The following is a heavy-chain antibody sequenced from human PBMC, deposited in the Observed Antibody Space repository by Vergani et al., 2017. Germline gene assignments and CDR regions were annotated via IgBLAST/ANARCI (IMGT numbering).Heavy chain of an antibody. J-gene: IGHJ4*02. CDR2: ISWNSGSI. CDR3: AKDVEGCGSGSYYNV. CDR1: GFTFDDYA. D-gene: IGHD3-10*01. Sequence: EVQLVESGGGLVQPGRSLRLSCAASGFTFDDYAMHWVRQAPGKGLEWVSGISWNSGSIGYADSVKGRFTISRDNTKNSMYLQMNSLRAEDTALYYCAKDVEGCGSGSYYNVWGQGTLVTVSS. V-gene: IGHV3-9*01.